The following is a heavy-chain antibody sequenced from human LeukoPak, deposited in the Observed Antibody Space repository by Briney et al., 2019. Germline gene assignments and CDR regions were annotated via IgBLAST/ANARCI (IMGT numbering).Heavy chain of an antibody. D-gene: IGHD1-14*01. Sequence: PGGSLRLSCAASGFTFNRYALSWVRQAPGKGLEWVSTSGGGGENTYYADSVKGRFTISRDSSKNTVYLHMKSLRAEDTAVYFCAKVLTGSQDYWGQGTLVTVTS. V-gene: IGHV3-23*01. CDR2: SGGGGENT. CDR3: AKVLTGSQDY. J-gene: IGHJ4*02. CDR1: GFTFNRYA.